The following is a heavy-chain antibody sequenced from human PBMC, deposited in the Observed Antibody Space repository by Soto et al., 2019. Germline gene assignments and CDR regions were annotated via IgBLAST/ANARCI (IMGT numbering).Heavy chain of an antibody. D-gene: IGHD2-21*02. Sequence: QLQLQESGPGQVRPSETLSLTCIVSGVSVRSYTWSWVRQPANKGLEWIGRVFSSVSATYNPSLKSRVTITMDTPENRISLKLDSVPAADAGVYYFARDGMTTGDTWGPGTAVTVSS. CDR3: ARDGMTTGDT. V-gene: IGHV4-4*07. CDR1: GVSVRSYT. CDR2: VFSSVSA. J-gene: IGHJ4*02.